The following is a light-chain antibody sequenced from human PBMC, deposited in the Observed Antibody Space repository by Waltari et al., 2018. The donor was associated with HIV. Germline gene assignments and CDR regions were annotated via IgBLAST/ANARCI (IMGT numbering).Light chain of an antibody. Sequence: DIQMTQSPSSLSASVGDRVTITCQASQDISNYLNWYQQKPGKAPKLLIYDASNLEKGVPSRCSGSGSGTDFTFTISSLQPEDIATYYCQQYDNLPSYTFGQGTKLEIK. V-gene: IGKV1-33*01. J-gene: IGKJ2*01. CDR3: QQYDNLPSYT. CDR2: DAS. CDR1: QDISNY.